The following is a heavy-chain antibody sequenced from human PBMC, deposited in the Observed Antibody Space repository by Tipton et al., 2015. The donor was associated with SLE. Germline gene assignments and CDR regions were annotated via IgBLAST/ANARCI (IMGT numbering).Heavy chain of an antibody. D-gene: IGHD2-8*01. CDR3: ARKEWAFDI. CDR1: GGSVSSGSYY. CDR2: INHSGST. V-gene: IGHV4-61*01. J-gene: IGHJ3*02. Sequence: TLSLTCTVSGGSVSSGSYYWSWIRQPPGKGLEWIGEINHSGSTNYNPSLKSRVTISVDTSKNQFSLKLSSVTAADTAVYYCARKEWAFDIWGQGTMVTVSS.